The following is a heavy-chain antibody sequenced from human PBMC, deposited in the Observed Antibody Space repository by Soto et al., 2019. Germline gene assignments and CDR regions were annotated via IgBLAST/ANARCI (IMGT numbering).Heavy chain of an antibody. CDR3: AHRGWHACLDF. V-gene: IGHV2-5*01. D-gene: IGHD6-19*01. CDR2: IYWNDDK. Sequence: QITLKESGPTLVKPTQTLTVTCTFSGFSLTTTGVAVGWIRQPPGKALEWLALIYWNDDKRYNPSLRTRLTITKDTSKNQVVLTMTNMDPVDTGTYYCAHRGWHACLDFWGQGALVTVSS. J-gene: IGHJ4*02. CDR1: GFSLTTTGVA.